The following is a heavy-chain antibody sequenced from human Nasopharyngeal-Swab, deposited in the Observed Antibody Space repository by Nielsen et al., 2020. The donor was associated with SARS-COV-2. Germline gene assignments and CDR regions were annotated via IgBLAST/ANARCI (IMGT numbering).Heavy chain of an antibody. CDR3: ARGGSYYYHDY. CDR2: INHSGST. J-gene: IGHJ4*02. Sequence: GSLRLSCAVYGGSFSGYYWSWIRQPPGKGLEWIGEINHSGSTSYNPSLKSRVTISVDTSKNQFSLKLSSVTAADTAVYYCARGGSYYYHDYWGQGTLVTVSS. CDR1: GGSFSGYY. V-gene: IGHV4-34*01. D-gene: IGHD3-22*01.